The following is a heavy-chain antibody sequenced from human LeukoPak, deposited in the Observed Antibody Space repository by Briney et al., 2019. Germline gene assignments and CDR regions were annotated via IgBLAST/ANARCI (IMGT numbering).Heavy chain of an antibody. J-gene: IGHJ3*02. CDR3: ARGRIMFIAARPHAFDI. Sequence: GGSLRLSCAASGFTFSSYSMNWVRQAPGKGLEWVSSISSGSSYIYYADLVKGRFTISRDNAKNSLYLQMNSLRAEDTAVYYCARGRIMFIAARPHAFDIWGQGTMVTVSS. V-gene: IGHV3-21*01. CDR2: ISSGSSYI. D-gene: IGHD6-6*01. CDR1: GFTFSSYS.